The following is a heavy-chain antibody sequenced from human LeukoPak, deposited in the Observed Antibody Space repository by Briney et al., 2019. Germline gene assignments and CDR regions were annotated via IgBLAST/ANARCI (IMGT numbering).Heavy chain of an antibody. CDR3: TKDVQVGPTRGFFHF. D-gene: IGHD1-26*01. J-gene: IGHJ4*03. CDR1: GFTFSSHT. Sequence: GGSLRLSCAASGFTFSSHTMSWVRQAPGKGLEWISVISATGFTTYHTDSVKGRFTISRDNSKNMLYLQMDGLRAEDTAIYFCTKDVQVGPTRGFFHFWGQGTLVTASS. CDR2: ISATGFTT. V-gene: IGHV3-23*01.